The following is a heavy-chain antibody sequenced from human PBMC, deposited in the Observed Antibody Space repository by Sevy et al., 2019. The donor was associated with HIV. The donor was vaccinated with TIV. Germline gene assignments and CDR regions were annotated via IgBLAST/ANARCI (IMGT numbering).Heavy chain of an antibody. V-gene: IGHV4-4*07. J-gene: IGHJ6*02. Sequence: SETLSLTCTVSGGSISSYYWSWIRQPAGKGLEWIGRIYTSGSTNYNPTLKSRVTTSLDTSKNQFSLKLSSVTAADTAVDYCAREELLQQQLGGTLLEFYYGMDVWGQGTTVTVSS. CDR3: AREELLQQQLGGTLLEFYYGMDV. CDR1: GGSISSYY. CDR2: IYTSGST. D-gene: IGHD6-13*01.